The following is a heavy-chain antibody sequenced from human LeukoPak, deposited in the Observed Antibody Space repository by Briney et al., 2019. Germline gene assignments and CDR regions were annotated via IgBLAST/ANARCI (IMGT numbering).Heavy chain of an antibody. Sequence: GRSLRLSCAASGFTFSSYGMHWVRQAPGKGLEWVAVISYDGSNKYYADSVKGRFTISRDNSKNTLYLQMNSLRAEDTAVYYCAVPGSSSYYFDYWGQGTLVTVSS. J-gene: IGHJ4*02. D-gene: IGHD6-6*01. CDR2: ISYDGSNK. V-gene: IGHV3-30*03. CDR3: AVPGSSSYYFDY. CDR1: GFTFSSYG.